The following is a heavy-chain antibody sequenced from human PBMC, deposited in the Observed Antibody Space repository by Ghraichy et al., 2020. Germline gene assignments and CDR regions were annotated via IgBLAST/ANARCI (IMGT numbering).Heavy chain of an antibody. CDR3: ARDLFGSGWYVVDY. J-gene: IGHJ4*02. Sequence: GGSLRLSCAASGFTFSSYEMNWVRQAPGKGLEWVSYISSSGSTIYYADSVKGRFTISRDNAKNSLYLQMNSLRAEDTAVYYCARDLFGSGWYVVDYWGQGTLVTVSS. V-gene: IGHV3-48*03. D-gene: IGHD6-19*01. CDR2: ISSSGSTI. CDR1: GFTFSSYE.